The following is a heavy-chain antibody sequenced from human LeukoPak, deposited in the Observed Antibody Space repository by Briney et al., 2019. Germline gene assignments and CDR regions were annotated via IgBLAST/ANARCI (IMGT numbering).Heavy chain of an antibody. J-gene: IGHJ4*02. V-gene: IGHV3-33*01. CDR2: IWYDGSNK. CDR1: GFTFSSYG. D-gene: IGHD3-22*01. Sequence: GRSLRLSCAASGFTFSSYGMHWVRQAPGKGLEWVAVIWYDGSNKYYADSVKGRFTISRDNSKNTLYLQMNSLRAEDTAVYYCARDRYYYDSSGYPNIDYWGQGTLVTVSS. CDR3: ARDRYYYDSSGYPNIDY.